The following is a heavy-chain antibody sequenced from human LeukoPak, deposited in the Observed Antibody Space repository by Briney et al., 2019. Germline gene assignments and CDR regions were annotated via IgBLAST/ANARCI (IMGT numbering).Heavy chain of an antibody. CDR2: ISPSGGST. D-gene: IGHD3-22*01. J-gene: IGHJ4*02. V-gene: IGHV3-23*01. CDR1: GFTFRSYA. Sequence: GALRLSCAASGFTFRSYAMSWVRQAPGKGLEWVSGISPSGGSTYYADSVKGRFTISRDNSKNTLYLQMNSLRAEDTAVYYCAKDWNYDSSGLNYFDHWGQGTLVTVSS. CDR3: AKDWNYDSSGLNYFDH.